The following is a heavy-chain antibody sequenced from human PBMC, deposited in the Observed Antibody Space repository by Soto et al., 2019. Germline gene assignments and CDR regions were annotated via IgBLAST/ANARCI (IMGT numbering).Heavy chain of an antibody. CDR3: VCGGNYFVY. V-gene: IGHV3-7*01. CDR1: EFTFSKYW. CDR2: INQDGSER. J-gene: IGHJ4*02. D-gene: IGHD3-16*01. Sequence: EVQLVESGGGLVQPGGSLRLSCAASEFTFSKYWMTWVRQSPGKGLERVSNINQDGSERYYVDSVRGRFTISRDNAKNLLYLQMNSLRAEDTAVYYCVCGGNYFVYWGQGTLVTVSP.